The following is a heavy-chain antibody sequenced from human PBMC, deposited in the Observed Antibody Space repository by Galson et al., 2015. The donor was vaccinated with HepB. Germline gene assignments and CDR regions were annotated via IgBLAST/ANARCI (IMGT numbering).Heavy chain of an antibody. CDR3: AREAPRSASNWYASHLNWFDP. J-gene: IGHJ5*02. CDR2: IIPILGVT. Sequence: SVKVSCKASGGAFTSYAISWVRQAPGQGLEWMGRIIPILGVTISAQKFKGRVTITADKSTSTAYMELSSLRSEDTAVYYCAREAPRSASNWYASHLNWFDPWGQGTLVTVSS. D-gene: IGHD6-13*01. CDR1: GGAFTSYA. V-gene: IGHV1-69*04.